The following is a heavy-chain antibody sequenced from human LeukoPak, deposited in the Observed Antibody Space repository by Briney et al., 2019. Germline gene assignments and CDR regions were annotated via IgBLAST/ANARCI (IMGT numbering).Heavy chain of an antibody. J-gene: IGHJ6*04. CDR1: GFTFSSYG. D-gene: IGHD3-10*01. V-gene: IGHV3-30*18. Sequence: GRSLRLSCAASGFTFSSYGMHWVRQAPGKGLEWVAVISYDGSNKYYADSVKGRFTISRDNSKSTLYLQMNSLRAEDTAVYYCAKVFSVGMDVWGKGTTVTVSS. CDR3: AKVFSVGMDV. CDR2: ISYDGSNK.